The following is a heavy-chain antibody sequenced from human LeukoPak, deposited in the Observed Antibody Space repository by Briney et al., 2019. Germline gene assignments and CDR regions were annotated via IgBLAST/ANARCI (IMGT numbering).Heavy chain of an antibody. CDR2: ISGNGATT. J-gene: IGHJ6*03. Sequence: GGSLRLSCAASGFTFSDYYMSWIRQAPGRGLEWVSSISGNGATTYYADSVKGRFSISRDNSKKTAFLQMNSLRAEDTAVYYAVANMYKYMDVWGKGTTVTVSS. CDR3: VANMYKYMDV. CDR1: GFTFSDYY. V-gene: IGHV3-23*01. D-gene: IGHD1-1*01.